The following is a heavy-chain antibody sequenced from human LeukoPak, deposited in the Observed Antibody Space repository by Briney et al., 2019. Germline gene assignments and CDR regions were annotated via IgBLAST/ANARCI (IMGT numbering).Heavy chain of an antibody. D-gene: IGHD2/OR15-2a*01. Sequence: PSETLSLTCAVYGGSFSGYYWSWIRQPPGKGLEWIGEINHSGSTNYNPSLKSRVTISVDTSKNQFSLKLSSVTAADTAVYYCARGLNTYYYYYYGMDVWGQGTTVTVSS. CDR2: INHSGST. CDR3: ARGLNTYYYYYYGMDV. J-gene: IGHJ6*02. V-gene: IGHV4-34*01. CDR1: GGSFSGYY.